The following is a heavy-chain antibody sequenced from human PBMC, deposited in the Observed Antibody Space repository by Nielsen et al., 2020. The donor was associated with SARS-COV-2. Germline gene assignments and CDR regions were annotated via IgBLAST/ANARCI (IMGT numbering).Heavy chain of an antibody. CDR2: IRSEANDYAT. CDR1: GFTFSGSA. D-gene: IGHD3-10*01. CDR3: AKVNMVRGGMDV. J-gene: IGHJ6*02. Sequence: GGSLRLSCAVSGFTFSGSALHWVRQAPGKGLEWVGRIRSEANDYATAYAASVKGRFTISRDDSRNTTYLQMNSLRAEDTALYYCAKVNMVRGGMDVWGQGTTVTVSS. V-gene: IGHV3-73*01.